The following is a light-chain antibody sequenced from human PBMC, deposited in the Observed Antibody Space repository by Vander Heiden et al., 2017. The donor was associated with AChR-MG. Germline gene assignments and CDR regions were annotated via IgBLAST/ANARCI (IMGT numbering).Light chain of an antibody. J-gene: IGLJ2*01. CDR3: SSYTSSSSL. Sequence: QSALTQPASVSGSPGPSITISCTGSSSDVGSYNYVSWYQQQPGKAPKLMIYEVSNRPSGVSNRFSGSKSGNTASLTISGLQAEDEAYYYCSSYTSSSSLFGGGTKLTVL. CDR1: SSDVGSYNY. CDR2: EVS. V-gene: IGLV2-14*01.